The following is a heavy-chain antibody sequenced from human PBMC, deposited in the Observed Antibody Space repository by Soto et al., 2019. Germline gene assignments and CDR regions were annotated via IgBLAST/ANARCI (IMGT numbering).Heavy chain of an antibody. CDR2: ISAYNGNT. D-gene: IGHD3-9*01. V-gene: IGHV1-18*01. J-gene: IGHJ4*02. CDR1: GYTFTSYG. CDR3: ARFYYDILTGYTHYFDY. Sequence: ASVKVSCKASGYTFTSYGISWVRQAPGQGLEWMGWISAYNGNTNYAQKLQGRVTMTTDTSTSTAYMELRSLRSDDTAVYYCARFYYDILTGYTHYFDYWGQGTLVTVS.